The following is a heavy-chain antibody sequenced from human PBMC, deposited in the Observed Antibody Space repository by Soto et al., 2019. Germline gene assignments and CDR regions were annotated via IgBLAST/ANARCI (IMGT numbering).Heavy chain of an antibody. D-gene: IGHD5-12*01. J-gene: IGHJ3*02. V-gene: IGHV4-30-4*01. CDR1: GGSISSGDYY. CDR2: IYYSGST. Sequence: PSETLSLTCTVSGGSISSGDYYWSWIRQPPGKGLEWIGYIYYSGSTYYNPSLKSRVTISVDTSKNQFSLKLSSVTAADTAVYYCARGNGYRHAFDIWGQGTMVTVSS. CDR3: ARGNGYRHAFDI.